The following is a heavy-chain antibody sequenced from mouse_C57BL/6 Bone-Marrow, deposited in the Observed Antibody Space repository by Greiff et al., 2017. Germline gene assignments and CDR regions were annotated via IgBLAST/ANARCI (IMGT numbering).Heavy chain of an antibody. CDR2: SRNKANDYTT. CDR1: GFTFSDFY. Sequence: EVKLMESGGGLVQSGRSLRLSCATSGFTFSDFYMEWVRQAPGKGLEWIAASRNKANDYTTEYSASVKGRFIVSRDTSQSILYLQMNALRAEDTAIYYCARDEWGTYAMDYWGQGTSVTVSS. J-gene: IGHJ4*01. V-gene: IGHV7-1*01. CDR3: ARDEWGTYAMDY. D-gene: IGHD2-14*01.